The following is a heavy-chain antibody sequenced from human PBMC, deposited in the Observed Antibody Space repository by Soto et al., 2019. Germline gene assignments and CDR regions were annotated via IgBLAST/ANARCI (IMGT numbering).Heavy chain of an antibody. CDR1: GGTFTSTA. V-gene: IGHV1-69*01. CDR3: ASSAGLDHLLNYYGLNL. Sequence: QVLLVQSSAEVKKPGSSVKVSCKASGGTFTSTAFSWVRQAPGQGLEWMGGIIPVLGTPNYAQKFQARLTVTADASTTTVHMELSSLRSDDTAVYYCASSAGLDHLLNYYGLNLWGQGTTVTVSS. J-gene: IGHJ6*02. D-gene: IGHD6-13*01. CDR2: IIPVLGTP.